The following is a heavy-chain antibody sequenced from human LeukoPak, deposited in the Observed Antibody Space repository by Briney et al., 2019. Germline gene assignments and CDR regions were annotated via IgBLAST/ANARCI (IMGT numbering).Heavy chain of an antibody. V-gene: IGHV3-30-3*01. Sequence: GRSLRLSCEVSGFTFSSYTFYWIRQAPGKGLEWLAVISYYGSHKYYADSVKGRFTISRDNSKNTLYLQMNSLRVDDTAVYHCARRQYSSSSEVDGMDVWGQGTTVIVSS. J-gene: IGHJ6*02. CDR3: ARRQYSSSSEVDGMDV. CDR1: GFTFSSYT. D-gene: IGHD6-6*01. CDR2: ISYYGSHK.